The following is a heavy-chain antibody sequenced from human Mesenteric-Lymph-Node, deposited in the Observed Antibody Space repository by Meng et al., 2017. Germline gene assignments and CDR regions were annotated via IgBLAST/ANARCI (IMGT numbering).Heavy chain of an antibody. Sequence: LQLVCSGSRLLKPLETLSHHCAVSGGSISGINLWTWVRQPPGKGLELIGEIYHSGSTNYNPSLKSRVTISVDKSKNQFSLKLSSVTAADTAVYYCARVAAAGNEWFDPWGQGTLVTVSS. CDR1: GGSISGINL. CDR3: ARVAAAGNEWFDP. J-gene: IGHJ5*02. V-gene: IGHV4-4*02. CDR2: IYHSGST. D-gene: IGHD6-13*01.